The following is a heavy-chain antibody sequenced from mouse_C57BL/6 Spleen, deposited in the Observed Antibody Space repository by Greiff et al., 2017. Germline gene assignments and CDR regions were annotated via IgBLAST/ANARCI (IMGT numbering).Heavy chain of an antibody. CDR1: GYAFSSSW. CDR2: IYPGDGDT. J-gene: IGHJ2*01. Sequence: VQLQQSGPELVKPGASVKISCKASGYAFSSSWMNWVKQRPGKGLEWIGRIYPGDGDTNYNGKFKGTATLTADTSSSTAYLELSSLTSEDAAVYFCAYYSRSPLDYWGQGTTLTVSS. CDR3: AYYSRSPLDY. V-gene: IGHV1-82*01. D-gene: IGHD1-1*01.